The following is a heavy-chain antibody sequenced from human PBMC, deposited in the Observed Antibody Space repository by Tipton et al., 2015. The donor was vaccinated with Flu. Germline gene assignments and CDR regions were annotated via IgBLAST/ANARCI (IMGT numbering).Heavy chain of an antibody. CDR2: IYTSGST. Sequence: TLSLTCTVSGGSISSYYWSWIRQPAGKGLEWIGRIYTSGSTNYNPSLKSRVTISVDTSKNQFSLKLSSVTAADTAVYYCARDGRSWFGESKFDYWGQGTLVTVSS. J-gene: IGHJ4*02. CDR3: ARDGRSWFGESKFDY. CDR1: GGSISSYY. D-gene: IGHD3-10*01. V-gene: IGHV4-4*07.